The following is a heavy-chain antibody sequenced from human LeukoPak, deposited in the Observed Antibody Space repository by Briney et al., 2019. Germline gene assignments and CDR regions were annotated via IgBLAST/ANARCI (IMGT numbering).Heavy chain of an antibody. CDR2: IYYSRST. V-gene: IGHV4-30-4*01. CDR1: GGSISSGDYY. CDR3: ARGGRSKAYCGGDCYEDAFDI. D-gene: IGHD2-21*02. Sequence: SETLSLTCTVSGGSISSGDYYWSWIRQPPGKGLEWIGYIYYSRSTYYNPSLKSRVTISVDTSKNQFSLKLSSVTAADTAVYYCARGGRSKAYCGGDCYEDAFDIWGQGTMVTVSS. J-gene: IGHJ3*02.